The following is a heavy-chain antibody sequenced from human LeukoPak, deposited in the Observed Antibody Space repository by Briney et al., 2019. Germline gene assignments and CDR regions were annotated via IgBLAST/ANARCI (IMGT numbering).Heavy chain of an antibody. Sequence: ASVKVSCKASGYTFTSYGISWVRQAPGQGLEWMGWISAYNGNTNYAQKLQGRVTMTTDTSTSTAYMELRSLRSDDTAVYYCARGRGIVGGYYYYYYYMDVWGKGTTVTVSS. CDR1: GYTFTSYG. CDR2: ISAYNGNT. D-gene: IGHD1-26*01. V-gene: IGHV1-18*01. J-gene: IGHJ6*03. CDR3: ARGRGIVGGYYYYYYYMDV.